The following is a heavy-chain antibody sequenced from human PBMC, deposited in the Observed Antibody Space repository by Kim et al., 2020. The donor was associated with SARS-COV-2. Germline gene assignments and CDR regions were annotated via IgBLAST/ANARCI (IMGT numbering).Heavy chain of an antibody. CDR1: GGSFSGYY. Sequence: SETLSLTCAVYGGSFSGYYWSWIRQPPGKGLEWIGEINHSGSTNYNPSLKSRVTISVDTSKNQFSLKLSSVTTADTAVYYCARGRDSSSWFPSYYFDYWGQGTLVTVSS. CDR2: INHSGST. CDR3: ARGRDSSSWFPSYYFDY. V-gene: IGHV4-34*01. J-gene: IGHJ4*02. D-gene: IGHD6-13*01.